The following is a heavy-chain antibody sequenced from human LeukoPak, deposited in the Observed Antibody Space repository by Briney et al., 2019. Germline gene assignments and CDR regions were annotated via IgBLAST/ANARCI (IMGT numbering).Heavy chain of an antibody. D-gene: IGHD3-10*01. CDR1: GGSISSYY. Sequence: PSETLSLTCTVSGGSISSYYWSWIRQPPGKGLGWIGYIYYSGSTNYNPSLKSRVTISVDTSKNQFSLKLSSVTAADTAVYYCARVAGAKYYFDYWGQGTLVTVSS. V-gene: IGHV4-59*01. CDR3: ARVAGAKYYFDY. CDR2: IYYSGST. J-gene: IGHJ4*02.